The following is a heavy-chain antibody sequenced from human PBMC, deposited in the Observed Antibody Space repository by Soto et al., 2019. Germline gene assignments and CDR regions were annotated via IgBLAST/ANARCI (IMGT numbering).Heavy chain of an antibody. V-gene: IGHV1-18*04. Sequence: QVQLVQSGAEVQKPGASVKVSCKTSGYTFSGYGISWVRQAPGQGLEWMGWITAYNGITDYAQKFQGRVTMTTDTSTSTAYMELRSLRSDDTAVYYCARGLAATDEWGQGTLVTVSS. CDR3: ARGLAATDE. CDR2: ITAYNGIT. J-gene: IGHJ4*02. D-gene: IGHD2-15*01. CDR1: GYTFSGYG.